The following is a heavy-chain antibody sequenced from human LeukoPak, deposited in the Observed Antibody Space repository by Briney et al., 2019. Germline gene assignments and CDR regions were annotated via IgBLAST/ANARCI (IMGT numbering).Heavy chain of an antibody. CDR2: IIPIFGTA. CDR1: GGTFSSYA. CDR3: ARSSYCSGGSCYSGSFFDY. V-gene: IGHV1-69*13. D-gene: IGHD2-15*01. Sequence: GASVKVSCKASGGTFSSYAISWVRQAPGQGLEWMGGIIPIFGTANYAQKFQGRVTITADESTSTAYMELSSLRSEDTAVYYCARSSYCSGGSCYSGSFFDYWGQGTLVTVSS. J-gene: IGHJ4*02.